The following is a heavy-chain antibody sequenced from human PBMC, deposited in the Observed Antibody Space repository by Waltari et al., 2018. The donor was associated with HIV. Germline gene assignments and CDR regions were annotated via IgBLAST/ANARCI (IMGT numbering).Heavy chain of an antibody. V-gene: IGHV3-33*01. D-gene: IGHD3-10*01. J-gene: IGHJ6*02. CDR3: ARVMRFGEIFSSYGYYGMDV. CDR1: GFTFSYSG. Sequence: QVQLVESGGGVAQSGRSLRLSCAASGFTFSYSGMHWVGQAPGKGLEWVAVMWHDGSNEYYADSVKGRFTISRDNSRNILYLQMRNLRVEDTAVYYCARVMRFGEIFSSYGYYGMDVWGQGTTVSVPS. CDR2: MWHDGSNE.